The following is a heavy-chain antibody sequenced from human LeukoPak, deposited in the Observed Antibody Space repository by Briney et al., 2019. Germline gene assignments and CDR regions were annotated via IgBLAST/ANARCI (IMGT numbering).Heavy chain of an antibody. J-gene: IGHJ6*02. CDR1: GFTFSSYS. CDR3: ARAGGTIFVPGAPNYVMAV. Sequence: PGGSLRLSCAASGFTFSSYSMNWVRQAPGKGLEWVSSISSSSSYIYYADSMKGRFTISRDNAKNSLYLQMNSLRAEDTAVYYCARAGGTIFVPGAPNYVMAVGGQGTTVPVSS. CDR2: ISSSSSYI. V-gene: IGHV3-21*01. D-gene: IGHD3-3*01.